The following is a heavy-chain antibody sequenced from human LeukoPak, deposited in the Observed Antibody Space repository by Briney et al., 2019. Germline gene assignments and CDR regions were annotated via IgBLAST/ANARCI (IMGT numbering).Heavy chain of an antibody. CDR2: ISSSGSTI. J-gene: IGHJ4*02. V-gene: IGHV3-11*01. D-gene: IGHD2-2*01. CDR1: EFTFSDYY. CDR3: ASPPIVVVPAATQYAIDY. Sequence: GGSLRLSCAASEFTFSDYYMSWIRQAPGKGLEWVSYISSSGSTIYYADSVKGRFTISRDNAKNSLYLQMDSLRAEDTAVYYCASPPIVVVPAATQYAIDYWGQGTLVTVSS.